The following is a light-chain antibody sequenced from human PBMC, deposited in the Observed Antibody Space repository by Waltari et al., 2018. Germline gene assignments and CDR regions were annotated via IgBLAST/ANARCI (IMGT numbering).Light chain of an antibody. V-gene: IGLV2-14*01. CDR3: NSYTGSSSWV. Sequence: QSALTQPASVSGSPGPSITISCYGTSSDVGFYNYVSCDQQPPVKAPKLMIYDVSHPPSGVSDRFSGSQSCNTASLTISGLQAEDEADYYCNSYTGSSSWVFGGGTKVTV. CDR1: SSDVGFYNY. J-gene: IGLJ3*02. CDR2: DVS.